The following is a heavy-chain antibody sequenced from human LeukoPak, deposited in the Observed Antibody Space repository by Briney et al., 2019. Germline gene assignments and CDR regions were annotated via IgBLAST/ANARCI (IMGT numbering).Heavy chain of an antibody. D-gene: IGHD3-9*01. Sequence: ASVKVSCKASGYTFTSYYMHWVRQAPGQGLEWMGIINPSGGSTSYAQKFQGRVTMTRDTSTSTVYMELSSLRSEDTAVYYCARGAGYDILTGGDWFDPWGQGTLVTVSS. J-gene: IGHJ5*02. CDR2: INPSGGST. CDR3: ARGAGYDILTGGDWFDP. CDR1: GYTFTSYY. V-gene: IGHV1-46*01.